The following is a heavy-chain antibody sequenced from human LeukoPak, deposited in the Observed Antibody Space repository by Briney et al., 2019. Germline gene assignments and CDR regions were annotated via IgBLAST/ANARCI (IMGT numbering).Heavy chain of an antibody. CDR1: GFTFSSYA. CDR2: ISGSGDSA. J-gene: IGHJ6*02. V-gene: IGHV3-23*01. CDR3: ARGELQHKYYYGMDV. D-gene: IGHD1-26*01. Sequence: GGSLRLSCAASGFTFSSYAMSWVRQVPGKGLEWVSAISGSGDSAYYADSVKGRFTISRDNSKNTLYLQINSLRAEDTAVYYCARGELQHKYYYGMDVWGQGTTVTVSS.